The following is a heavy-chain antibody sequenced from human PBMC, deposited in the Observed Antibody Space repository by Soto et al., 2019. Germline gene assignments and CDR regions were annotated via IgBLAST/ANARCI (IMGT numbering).Heavy chain of an antibody. CDR2: VIPIFGTA. CDR3: AGTPAIRFLEWLPTYPKNWFDP. J-gene: IGHJ5*02. CDR1: GGTFSSYA. D-gene: IGHD3-3*01. Sequence: SVKVSCKASGGTFSSYAISWVRQAPGQGLEWMGGVIPIFGTANYAQKFQGRVTITADKSTSTAYMELSSLRSEDTAVYYCAGTPAIRFLEWLPTYPKNWFDPWGQGTLVTVSS. V-gene: IGHV1-69*06.